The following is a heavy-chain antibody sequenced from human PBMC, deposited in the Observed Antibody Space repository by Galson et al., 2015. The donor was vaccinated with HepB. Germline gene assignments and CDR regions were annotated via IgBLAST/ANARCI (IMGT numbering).Heavy chain of an antibody. D-gene: IGHD5-18*01. CDR1: GFNYRSYG. J-gene: IGHJ4*02. CDR2: ISYDGSSK. Sequence: SLRLSCAAFGFNYRSYGMHWVRQAPGKGLEWVAVISYDGSSKRYADSVKGRFTISRDNSKKTLYLQMNSLRAEDSAVYYCVKVRRANIQLWKNNNFDYWGQGTLVTVSS. V-gene: IGHV3-30*18. CDR3: VKVRRANIQLWKNNNFDY.